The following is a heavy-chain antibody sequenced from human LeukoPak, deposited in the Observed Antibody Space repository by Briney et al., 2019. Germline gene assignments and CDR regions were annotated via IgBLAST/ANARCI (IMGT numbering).Heavy chain of an antibody. CDR2: INTRTANP. D-gene: IGHD4/OR15-4a*01. J-gene: IGHJ4*02. CDR3: VRVGVLTTVFDY. Sequence: ASVKVSCKASGYDFTAYTLNWVRQAPGQGLEWMGWINTRTANPTYAQGFVGRFVFSVDTSVNTAYLQIRSLKAEDTAVYYCVRVGVLTTVFDYWGQGTLVAVSS. CDR1: GYDFTAYT. V-gene: IGHV7-4-1*02.